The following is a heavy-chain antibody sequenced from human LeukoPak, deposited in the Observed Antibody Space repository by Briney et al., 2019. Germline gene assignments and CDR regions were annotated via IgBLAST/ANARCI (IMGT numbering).Heavy chain of an antibody. CDR2: IYYTGRT. CDR1: GGSISSYY. D-gene: IGHD3-10*01. CDR3: ARHKPTGSYPLEL. J-gene: IGHJ4*02. Sequence: SETLSLTCTVSGGSISSYYWSWLRQPPGKGLEWIGHIYYTGRTTYNPSLGSRLTISADTSTSQLSLKLSTVTAADTAIYYCARHKPTGSYPLELWGQGPLVTVSS. V-gene: IGHV4-59*08.